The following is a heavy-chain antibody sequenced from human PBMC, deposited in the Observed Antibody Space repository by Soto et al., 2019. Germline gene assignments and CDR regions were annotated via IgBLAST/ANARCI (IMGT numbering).Heavy chain of an antibody. D-gene: IGHD4-17*01. J-gene: IGHJ4*02. V-gene: IGHV4-39*01. Sequence: SETLSLTCTVSGGSISSSSYYWGWIRQPPGKGLEWIGSIYYSGSTYYNPSLKSRVTISVDTSKNQFSLKLSSVTAADTAVYYCARRSTVTYDYWGQGILVTVSS. CDR2: IYYSGST. CDR3: ARRSTVTYDY. CDR1: GGSISSSSYY.